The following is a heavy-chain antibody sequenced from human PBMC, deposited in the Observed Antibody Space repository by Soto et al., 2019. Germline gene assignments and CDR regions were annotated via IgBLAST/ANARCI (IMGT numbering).Heavy chain of an antibody. V-gene: IGHV1-2*04. CDR2: INPNSGGT. D-gene: IGHD6-13*01. CDR3: ARSPTGIAAAGTNYYYYYYMDV. J-gene: IGHJ6*03. CDR1: GYTFTSYA. Sequence: ASVKVSCKASGYTFTSYAMHWVRQAPGQRLEWMGWINPNSGGTNYAQKFQGWVTMTRDTSISTAYMELSRLRSDDTAVYYCARSPTGIAAAGTNYYYYYYMDVWGKGTTVTVSS.